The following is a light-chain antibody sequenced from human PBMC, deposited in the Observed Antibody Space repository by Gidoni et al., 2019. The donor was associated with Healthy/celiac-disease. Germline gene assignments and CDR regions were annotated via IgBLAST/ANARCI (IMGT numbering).Light chain of an antibody. CDR1: QSLLHSIVYSY. V-gene: IGKV2-28*01. Sequence: DIVITQSPFFLPVTPGEPAAISSRPSQSLLHSIVYSYLDWYLQNPGHSPQLLIYLGSNRASGVPDRFSGSGSGTDFTLKISRVEAEDVGVYYCMQALQTLWTFXQXTKVXIK. J-gene: IGKJ1*01. CDR2: LGS. CDR3: MQALQTLWT.